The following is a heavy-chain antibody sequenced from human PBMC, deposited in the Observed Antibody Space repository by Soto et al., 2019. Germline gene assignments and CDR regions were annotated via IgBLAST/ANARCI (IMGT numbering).Heavy chain of an antibody. V-gene: IGHV6-1*01. D-gene: IGHD6-13*01. CDR1: GDSVSSNSAA. J-gene: IGHJ6*02. Sequence: SQTLSLTCAISGDSVSSNSAAWNWIRQSPSRGLEWLGRTYYRSKWYNDYAVSVKSRITINPDTSKNQFSLQLNSVTPEDTAVYYCARGPYSSSCYGVLGYYYYGMDVWGQGTTVTVSS. CDR3: ARGPYSSSCYGVLGYYYYGMDV. CDR2: TYYRSKWYN.